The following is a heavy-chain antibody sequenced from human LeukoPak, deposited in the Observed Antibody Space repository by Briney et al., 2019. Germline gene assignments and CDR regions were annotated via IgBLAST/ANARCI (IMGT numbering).Heavy chain of an antibody. Sequence: PSETLSLTCTVSGGSISSSYWSWIRQPAGKGLEWIGRIYTSGTTSYNPSLKSRVSISVDKSKNQLSLKLSSVTAADTAVYYCARLGYSSSSTGYYYYMDVWGKGTLVTVSS. D-gene: IGHD6-6*01. CDR1: GGSISSSY. CDR2: IYTSGTT. V-gene: IGHV4-4*07. CDR3: ARLGYSSSSTGYYYYMDV. J-gene: IGHJ6*03.